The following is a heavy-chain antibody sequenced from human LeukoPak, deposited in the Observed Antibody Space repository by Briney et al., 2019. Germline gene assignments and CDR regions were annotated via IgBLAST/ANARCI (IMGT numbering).Heavy chain of an antibody. CDR3: AKSLTSYKDDFWSGYYTDYYYGMDV. V-gene: IGHV3-23*01. CDR1: GFTFSSYA. Sequence: PGGSLRLSCAASGFTFSSYAMSWVRQAPGKGLEWVSAISGSGGSTYYADSVKGRFTISRDNSKNTPYLQMNSLRAEDTAVYYCAKSLTSYKDDFWSGYYTDYYYGMDVWGQGTTVTVSS. J-gene: IGHJ6*02. CDR2: ISGSGGST. D-gene: IGHD3-3*01.